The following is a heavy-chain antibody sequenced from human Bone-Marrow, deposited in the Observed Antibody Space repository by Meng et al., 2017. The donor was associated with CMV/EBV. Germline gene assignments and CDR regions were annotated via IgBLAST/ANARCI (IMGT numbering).Heavy chain of an antibody. V-gene: IGHV3-30-3*01. CDR2: TSYDGNNK. D-gene: IGHD3-3*01. CDR3: ARPSTYYDFWSGFYD. CDR1: GFTCSSYA. J-gene: IGHJ4*02. Sequence: GESLKISCAASGFTCSSYAMHLVLQAPGKGLEWLAVTSYDGNNKYYADSVKGRFTLSRDNSKNTLYLQMNSLRAEDAAVYYCARPSTYYDFWSGFYDWGQGTLVTVSS.